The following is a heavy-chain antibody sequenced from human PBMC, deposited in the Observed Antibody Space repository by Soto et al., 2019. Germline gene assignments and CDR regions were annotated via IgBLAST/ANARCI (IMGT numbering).Heavy chain of an antibody. Sequence: SETLSLTCTVSGGSISSSSYYWGWIRQPPGKGLEWIGSIYYSGSTYYNPSLKSRVTISVDTSKNQFSLKLSSVTAADTAVYYCARHEEECSSTSCYIDYWGQGTLVTVSS. CDR2: IYYSGST. J-gene: IGHJ4*02. V-gene: IGHV4-39*01. CDR1: GGSISSSSYY. CDR3: ARHEEECSSTSCYIDY. D-gene: IGHD2-2*02.